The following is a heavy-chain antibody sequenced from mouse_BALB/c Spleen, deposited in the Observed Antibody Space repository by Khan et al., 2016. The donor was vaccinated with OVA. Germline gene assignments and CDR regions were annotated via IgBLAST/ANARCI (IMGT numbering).Heavy chain of an antibody. CDR3: SRSPFAN. V-gene: IGHV1-52*01. Sequence: VQLMESGTELVRPGTSVKLSCKASGYTFTSYWMNWIKQRPEQGLEWIGRIDPYDSETHYNQKFKDKATLTVDKSSNTAYMQLSSLTSEDSAVYYYSRSPFANWGQGTMVTVSA. CDR2: IDPYDSET. J-gene: IGHJ3*01. CDR1: GYTFTSYW.